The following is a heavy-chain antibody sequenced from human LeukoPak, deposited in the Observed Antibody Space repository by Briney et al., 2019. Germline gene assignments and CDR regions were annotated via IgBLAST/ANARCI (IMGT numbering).Heavy chain of an antibody. CDR1: GFTFSSYD. Sequence: GGSLRLSCAASGFTFSSYDMSWVRQAPGKGLEWVSAISGSGGSTYYADSVKGRFTISRDNSKNTLYLQMNSLRAEDTAVYYCAKGDDRGLQSRVDYWGQGTLVTVSS. CDR3: AKGDDRGLQSRVDY. D-gene: IGHD5-24*01. V-gene: IGHV3-23*01. CDR2: ISGSGGST. J-gene: IGHJ4*02.